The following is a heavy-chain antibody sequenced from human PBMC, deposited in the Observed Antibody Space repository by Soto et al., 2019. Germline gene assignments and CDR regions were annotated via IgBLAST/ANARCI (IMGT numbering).Heavy chain of an antibody. D-gene: IGHD6-19*01. CDR2: IYYSGST. CDR1: GGSISSYY. J-gene: IGHJ4*02. Sequence: SETLSLTCTVSGGSISSYYWSWIRQPPGKGLEWIGYIYYSGSTNYNPSLKSRVTISVDTSKNQFSLKLSSVTAADTAVYYCARQSGRGIAVAGYYFDYWGQGTLVTVSS. V-gene: IGHV4-59*08. CDR3: ARQSGRGIAVAGYYFDY.